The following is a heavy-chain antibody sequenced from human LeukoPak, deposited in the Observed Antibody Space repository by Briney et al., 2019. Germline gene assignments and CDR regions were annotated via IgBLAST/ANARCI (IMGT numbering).Heavy chain of an antibody. CDR1: GFTFSSYG. Sequence: GGSLRLSCAASGFTFSSYGMHWVRQAPGKGLEWVAVIWYDGSNKYYADSVKGRFTISRDNSKNTLYLQMNSPRAEDTAVYYCARELNTFSYSSNHFDYWGQGTLVTVSS. J-gene: IGHJ4*02. D-gene: IGHD6-13*01. V-gene: IGHV3-33*01. CDR2: IWYDGSNK. CDR3: ARELNTFSYSSNHFDY.